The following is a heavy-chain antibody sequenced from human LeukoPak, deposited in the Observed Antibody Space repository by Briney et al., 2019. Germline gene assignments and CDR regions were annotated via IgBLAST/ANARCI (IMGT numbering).Heavy chain of an antibody. V-gene: IGHV1-3*01. Sequence: EASVKVSCKASGYTFTSYAMHWVRQAPGQRLEWMGWINAGNGNTKYSQKFQGRVTITRDTSASTAYMELSSLRSEDTAVYYCARSLVSYDPPDYWGQGTLVTVSS. CDR1: GYTFTSYA. D-gene: IGHD3-22*01. J-gene: IGHJ4*02. CDR3: ARSLVSYDPPDY. CDR2: INAGNGNT.